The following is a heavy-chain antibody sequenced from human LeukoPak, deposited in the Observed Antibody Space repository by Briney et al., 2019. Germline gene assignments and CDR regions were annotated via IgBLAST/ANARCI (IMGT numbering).Heavy chain of an antibody. V-gene: IGHV4-39*01. CDR3: ARWAPQSNAFDI. CDR1: GGSISSSSYY. CDR2: IYYSGST. Sequence: SETLSLTCTVSGGSISSSSYYWGWIRQPPGKGLEWIGSIYYSGSTYYNPSLKSRVTISVDTSKNQFSLKLSSVTVAVTVVYYCARWAPQSNAFDIWSQGTMVTVSS. J-gene: IGHJ3*02.